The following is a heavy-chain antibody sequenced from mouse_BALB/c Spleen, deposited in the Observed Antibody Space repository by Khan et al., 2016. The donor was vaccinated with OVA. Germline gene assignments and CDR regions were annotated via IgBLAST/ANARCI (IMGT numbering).Heavy chain of an antibody. CDR2: IVSNGGST. D-gene: IGHD2-12*01. CDR3: ARSAI. J-gene: IGHJ2*01. Sequence: EVELVESGGGIVQPGGSLKRSCAVSRFSISSYGMSSVRQTPDKRLELVATIVSNGGSTDYQDSVKRRFTISGDNAKNALYLQMRSLKSEDTAMYYCARSAIWGQGTTRTVSS. CDR1: RFSISSYG. V-gene: IGHV5-6-3*01.